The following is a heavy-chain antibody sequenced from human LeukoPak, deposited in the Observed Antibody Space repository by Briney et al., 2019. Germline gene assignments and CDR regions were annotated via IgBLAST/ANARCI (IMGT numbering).Heavy chain of an antibody. CDR3: ARHRGSSSNFDY. CDR2: IYYSGST. V-gene: IGHV4-39*01. J-gene: IGHJ4*02. D-gene: IGHD6-6*01. Sequence: SETLSLTCTVSGGSISRNNYYWDWIRQPPGKGLEYIGSIYYSGSTYYIPSLKSRVTISVDTSKNQFSLKLSSVTATDTAVYYCARHRGSSSNFDYWGQGTLVTVSS. CDR1: GGSISRNNYY.